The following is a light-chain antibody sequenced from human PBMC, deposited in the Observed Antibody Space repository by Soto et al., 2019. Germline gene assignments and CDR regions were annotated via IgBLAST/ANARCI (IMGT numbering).Light chain of an antibody. CDR3: CLYAVTFYV. J-gene: IGLJ1*01. Sequence: QSLLTQPRSVSGSHGQSVTISRTGTSSDVGTYDFVSWYQQHPGKAPRLMIFDVSERPSGVPARFSGSKSGNTASLTISGLQAEDEADYYCCLYAVTFYVFGTGTKVTV. CDR2: DVS. V-gene: IGLV2-11*01. CDR1: SSDVGTYDF.